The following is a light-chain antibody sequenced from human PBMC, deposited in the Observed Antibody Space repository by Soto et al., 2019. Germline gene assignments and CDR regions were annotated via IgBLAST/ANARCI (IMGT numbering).Light chain of an antibody. J-gene: IGKJ4*02. CDR2: DAS. Sequence: IRMIQARSTLSASIGDRVTVTCWASQSVSGWLAWYQQKPGEAPKLLIYDASALPRGVPSRFSGSGSGTKFTLTIASLQPDDFATYYCQQYETFSGTFGAGTKVDI. CDR1: QSVSGW. CDR3: QQYETFSGT. V-gene: IGKV1-5*01.